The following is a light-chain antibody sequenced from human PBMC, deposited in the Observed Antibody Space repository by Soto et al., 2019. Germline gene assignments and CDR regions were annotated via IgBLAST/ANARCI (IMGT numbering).Light chain of an antibody. Sequence: DSQLTQSPSFLSASVGDRVTITCRASQGISSYLAWYQQRAGKAPKFLMYAAPTLQSGVPSRFSGSGSGTEFALKISSLQPEDFATYYCQQLKNYPLTFGGGTKVDI. J-gene: IGKJ4*01. CDR2: AAP. CDR3: QQLKNYPLT. V-gene: IGKV1-9*01. CDR1: QGISSY.